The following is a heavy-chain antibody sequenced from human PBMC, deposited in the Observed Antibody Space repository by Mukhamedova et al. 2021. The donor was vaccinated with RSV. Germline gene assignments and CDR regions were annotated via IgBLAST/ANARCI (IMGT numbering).Heavy chain of an antibody. CDR1: SSYA. V-gene: IGHV3-30*04. Sequence: SSYAMHWVRQAPGKGLEWVVVISYDGSNKYYADSVKGRFTISRDNSKNTLYLQMNSLRAEDTAVYYCARTDTAMVDAFDIWGQGT. CDR3: ARTDTAMVDAFDI. J-gene: IGHJ3*02. D-gene: IGHD5-18*01. CDR2: ISYDGSNK.